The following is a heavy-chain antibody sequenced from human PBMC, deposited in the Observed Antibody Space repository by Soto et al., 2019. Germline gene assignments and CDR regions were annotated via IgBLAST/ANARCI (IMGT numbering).Heavy chain of an antibody. Sequence: GPTLVNPTQTLTLTCTFSGFSFSTSGVGVGWIRQPPGKALEWLALIYWDDDKRYSPSLKSRLTITKDTSKNQVVLTMTNMDPMDTATYYCAHRRDSRYYYYGMDVWGQGTTVTVSS. CDR3: AHRRDSRYYYYGMDV. CDR1: GFSFSTSGVG. J-gene: IGHJ6*02. CDR2: IYWDDDK. V-gene: IGHV2-5*02.